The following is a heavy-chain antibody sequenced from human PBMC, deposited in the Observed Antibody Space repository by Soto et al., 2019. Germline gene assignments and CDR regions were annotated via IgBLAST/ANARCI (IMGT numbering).Heavy chain of an antibody. Sequence: PSETLSLTCTVSDGSVSSPTYYWGWVRQPPGKGLQWIGNVYYSGSTFYNPSLKSRVTVSIDTSKNRFSLSLGALTASDTAVYYCARVLTGSRAFDFWGQRALVTVSS. CDR2: VYYSGST. J-gene: IGHJ4*02. D-gene: IGHD1-20*01. CDR3: ARVLTGSRAFDF. V-gene: IGHV4-39*01. CDR1: DGSVSSPTYY.